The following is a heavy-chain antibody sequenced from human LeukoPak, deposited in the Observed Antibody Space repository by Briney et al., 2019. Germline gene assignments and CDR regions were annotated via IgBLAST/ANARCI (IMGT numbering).Heavy chain of an antibody. CDR3: AKDLEMATIHYYYGMDV. V-gene: IGHV3-30*18. Sequence: PGGSLRLSCAASGFTFSSYGMHWVRQAPGKGLEWVAVISYDGSNKYYADSVKGRFTISRDKSKNTLYLQMNSLRAEDTAVYYCAKDLEMATIHYYYGMDVWGQGTTVTVSS. D-gene: IGHD3-3*01. CDR2: ISYDGSNK. CDR1: GFTFSSYG. J-gene: IGHJ6*02.